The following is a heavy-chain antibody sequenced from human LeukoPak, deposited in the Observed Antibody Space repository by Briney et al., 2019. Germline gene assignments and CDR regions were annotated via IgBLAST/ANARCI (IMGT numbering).Heavy chain of an antibody. J-gene: IGHJ5*02. V-gene: IGHV3-21*01. D-gene: IGHD3-10*01. Sequence: GGSLRLSCAASGFTFSSYSMNWVRQAPGKGLEWVSFIRSSSTYISYADSVKGRFTISRDNANNSLYLQMNSPRAEDTAVYYCARDSGGFDPWGQGTLVTVSS. CDR3: ARDSGGFDP. CDR2: IRSSSTYI. CDR1: GFTFSSYS.